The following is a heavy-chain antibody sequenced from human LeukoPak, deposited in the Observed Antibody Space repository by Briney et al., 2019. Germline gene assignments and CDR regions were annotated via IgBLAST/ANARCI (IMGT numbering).Heavy chain of an antibody. CDR3: AGLPTFDP. Sequence: GGSLRLSCTASGFTFSSYSMNWVRQAPGKGLEWVSSISSSSSYIYYADSVKGRLTISRDNAKNSLYLQMNSLRAEDTPVYYCAGLPTFDPWGQGTLVTVSS. CDR1: GFTFSSYS. J-gene: IGHJ5*02. D-gene: IGHD5-18*01. CDR2: ISSSSSYI. V-gene: IGHV3-21*01.